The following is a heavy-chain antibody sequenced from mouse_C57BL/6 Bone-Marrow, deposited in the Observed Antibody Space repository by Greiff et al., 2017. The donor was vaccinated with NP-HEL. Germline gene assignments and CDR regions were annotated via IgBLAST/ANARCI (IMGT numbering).Heavy chain of an antibody. D-gene: IGHD1-1*01. CDR3: ARGGYYYGSSLDY. CDR2: IYPGSGST. J-gene: IGHJ2*01. V-gene: IGHV1-55*01. Sequence: QVQLKQPGAELVKPGASVKMSCKASGYTFTSYWITWVKQRPGQGLEWIGDIYPGSGSTNYNEKFNSKATLTVDTSSSTAYMQLSSLTSEDSAVYYCARGGYYYGSSLDYWGQGTTLTVSS. CDR1: GYTFTSYW.